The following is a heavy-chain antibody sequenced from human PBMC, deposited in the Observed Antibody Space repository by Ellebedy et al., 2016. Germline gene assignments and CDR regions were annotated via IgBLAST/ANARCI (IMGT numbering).Heavy chain of an antibody. V-gene: IGHV4-34*01. J-gene: IGHJ3*01. CDR1: GGSVTSDY. D-gene: IGHD6-19*01. CDR3: AKWNGGWYAFEV. CDR2: VHHSGSS. Sequence: SETLSLTCNVFGGSVTSDYWSWVRQSPGKGLGWLGEVHHSGSSDYNPSLKSRVSISVDTSKSQFSLRLTYVTAADTAVYYCAKWNGGWYAFEVWGQGTMVTVSS.